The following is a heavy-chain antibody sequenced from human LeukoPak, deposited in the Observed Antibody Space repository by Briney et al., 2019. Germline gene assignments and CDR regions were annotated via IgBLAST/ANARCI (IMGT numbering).Heavy chain of an antibody. CDR3: ARDPVAAEGDAFDI. V-gene: IGHV3-21*01. Sequence: GGSLRLSCAASGFTFSSYSMNWVRQAPGKGLEWVSSISSSSSYIYYADSVKGRFTISRDNAKNSLYLQMNSLRAEDTAVYYCARDPVAAEGDAFDIWGQGTMVTVSS. CDR2: ISSSSSYI. D-gene: IGHD6-13*01. J-gene: IGHJ3*02. CDR1: GFTFSSYS.